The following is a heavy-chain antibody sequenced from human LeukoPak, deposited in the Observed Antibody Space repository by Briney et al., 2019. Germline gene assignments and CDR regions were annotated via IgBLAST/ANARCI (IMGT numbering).Heavy chain of an antibody. CDR2: INHSGST. V-gene: IGHV4-34*01. D-gene: IGHD1-20*01. J-gene: IGHJ4*02. CDR1: GGSFSGYY. Sequence: SETLSLTCAVYGGSFSGYYWSWIRQPPGKRLERIGEINHSGSTNYNPSLKSRVTISVDTSKNQFSLKLSSVTAADTAVYYCARDLDGRDNWYGIFDYWGQGTLVAVSS. CDR3: ARDLDGRDNWYGIFDY.